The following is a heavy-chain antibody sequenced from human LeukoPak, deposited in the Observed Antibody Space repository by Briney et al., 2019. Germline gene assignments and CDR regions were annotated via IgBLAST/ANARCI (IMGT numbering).Heavy chain of an antibody. CDR1: GFTFSSYW. V-gene: IGHV3-74*01. CDR3: ARADWDTAMIDY. J-gene: IGHJ4*02. Sequence: GGSLRLSCAASGFTFSSYWMHWVRQAPGKGLVWVSRINSDGSSASYADSVKGRFTISRDNAKNSLYLQMNSLRAEDTAVYYCARADWDTAMIDYWGQGTLVTVSS. CDR2: INSDGSSA. D-gene: IGHD5-18*01.